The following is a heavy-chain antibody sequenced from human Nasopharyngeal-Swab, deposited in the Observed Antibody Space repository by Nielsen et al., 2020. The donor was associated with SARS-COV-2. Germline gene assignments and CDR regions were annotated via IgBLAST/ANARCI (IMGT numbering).Heavy chain of an antibody. CDR3: ASEEDYVHDY. D-gene: IGHD4-17*01. J-gene: IGHJ4*02. CDR1: GFTFGTYW. Sequence: GEYLKISCAASGFTFGTYWMTWVRPAPGKGLEWVANIKQDGSEQYYVDSVKGRFTISRDPAKNSLYLQMNSLRAEDTAVYYCASEEDYVHDYWGQGTLVTVSS. CDR2: IKQDGSEQ. V-gene: IGHV3-7*01.